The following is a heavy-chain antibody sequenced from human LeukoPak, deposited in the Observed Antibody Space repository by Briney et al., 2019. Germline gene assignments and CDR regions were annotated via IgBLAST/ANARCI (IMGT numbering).Heavy chain of an antibody. CDR2: ISVSGGNT. J-gene: IGHJ4*02. D-gene: IGHD6-19*01. V-gene: IGHV3-23*01. CDR1: GFTFSTFG. Sequence: GGSLRLSCAASGFTFSTFGMTWVRQAPGKGLEWVSGISVSGGNTYYADSVKGRFSISRDNSKNTMYLQMNSLRVEDTALYYCATLTYTTGRQGFDSWGQGTRVTVS. CDR3: ATLTYTTGRQGFDS.